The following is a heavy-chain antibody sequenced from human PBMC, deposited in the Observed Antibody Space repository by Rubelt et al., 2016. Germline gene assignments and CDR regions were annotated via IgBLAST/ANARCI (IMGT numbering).Heavy chain of an antibody. V-gene: IGHV1-2*06. CDR1: GYTFTDYY. D-gene: IGHD5-12*01. J-gene: IGHJ4*02. CDR3: ARGDSGCRN. CDR2: FNPNSGGP. Sequence: QVQLVQSGAEVKKPGASVKVSCKASGYTFTDYYMHWVRQAPGHGLEWMGRFNPNSGGPNYAQKFQGRVPMTREPSISTAYMELSRLTSDDAAVYYCARGDSGCRNWGQGTLVTVSS.